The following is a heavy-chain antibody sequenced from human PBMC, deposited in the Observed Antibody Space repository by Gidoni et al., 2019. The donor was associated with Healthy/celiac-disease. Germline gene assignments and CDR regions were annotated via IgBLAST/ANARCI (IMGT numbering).Heavy chain of an antibody. CDR2: ISYDGSNK. D-gene: IGHD4-17*01. V-gene: IGHV3-30*18. CDR1: GFTFSRYV. Sequence: QVQLVESGGGVVQPGMSMSLSCAAAGFTFSRYVMHWVRQAPGKGLEWVAVISYDGSNKYYADSVKGRFTISRDNSKNTLYLQMNSLRAEDTAVYYCAKDLSDDYGGNPPDYWGQGTLVTVSS. J-gene: IGHJ4*02. CDR3: AKDLSDDYGGNPPDY.